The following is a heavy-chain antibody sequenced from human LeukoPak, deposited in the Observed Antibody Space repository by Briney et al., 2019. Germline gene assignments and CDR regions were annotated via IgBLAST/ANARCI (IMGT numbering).Heavy chain of an antibody. J-gene: IGHJ4*02. CDR2: ISPSGTDT. CDR1: GFTFSTYA. V-gene: IGHV3-23*01. D-gene: IGHD3-10*01. Sequence: GGSLRLSCAVSGFTFSTYAMSWVRQAPGKGLEWVSAISPSGTDTYYADSVRGRFTIFRDNSKNTVFLQMNSLRVEDTAVYYCAKRGGYETMAAFDYWGQGTLVPVSS. CDR3: AKRGGYETMAAFDY.